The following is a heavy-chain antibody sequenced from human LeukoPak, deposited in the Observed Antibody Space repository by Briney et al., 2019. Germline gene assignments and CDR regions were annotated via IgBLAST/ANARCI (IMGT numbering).Heavy chain of an antibody. CDR2: IYYSGST. D-gene: IGHD3-3*01. Sequence: RSETLSLTCTVSGGSVSSGSYYRSWIRQPPGKGLEWIGYIYYSGSTNYNPSLKSRVTMSLDTSKKQFSLKLSSVTAADTAVYYCARDFLSDFWSGYYRNHWFDPWGQGTLVTVSS. J-gene: IGHJ5*02. CDR1: GGSVSSGSYY. CDR3: ARDFLSDFWSGYYRNHWFDP. V-gene: IGHV4-61*01.